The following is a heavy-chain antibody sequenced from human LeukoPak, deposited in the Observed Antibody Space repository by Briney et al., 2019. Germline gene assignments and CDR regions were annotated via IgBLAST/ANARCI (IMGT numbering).Heavy chain of an antibody. J-gene: IGHJ4*02. CDR3: ARALTFRPSIAAI. Sequence: ASVKVSCKASGYTFTSYDISWVRQATGQGLEWMGWMNPNSGNTGYAQKFQGRVTMTRNTSISTAYMELSSLRSEDTAVYYCARALTFRPSIAAIWGQGTLVTVSS. CDR2: MNPNSGNT. CDR1: GYTFTSYD. V-gene: IGHV1-8*01. D-gene: IGHD6-6*01.